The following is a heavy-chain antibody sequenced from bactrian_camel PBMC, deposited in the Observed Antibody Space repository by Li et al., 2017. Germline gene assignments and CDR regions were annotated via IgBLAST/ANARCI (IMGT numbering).Heavy chain of an antibody. CDR3: TRGSWTYFS. V-gene: IGHV3S40*01. CDR1: GFTFSSYG. J-gene: IGHJ6*01. D-gene: IGHD6*01. Sequence: VQLVESGGGLVQPGGSLRLSCAASGFTFSSYGMNWVRQAPGKGLEWVSSINKAGDTTYYVDSVKGRFTISRDNPTNTVYLQLDSLKTEDTALYFCTRGSWTYFSWGQGTQVTVS. CDR2: INKAGDTT.